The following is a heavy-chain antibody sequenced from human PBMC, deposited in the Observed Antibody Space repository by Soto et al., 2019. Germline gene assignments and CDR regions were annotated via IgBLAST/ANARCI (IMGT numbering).Heavy chain of an antibody. J-gene: IGHJ4*02. CDR1: GGTFSSYT. V-gene: IGHV1-69*02. CDR2: IIPLLGIT. Sequence: KVSCKASGGTFSSYTISWVRQAPGQGLEWMGRIIPLLGITNYAQNFQGRVTITADKSSSTAYMELSSLRSEDTAVYHCARSQGYCNSASCFRPADCWGQGTLVTVSS. CDR3: ARSQGYCNSASCFRPADC. D-gene: IGHD2-2*01.